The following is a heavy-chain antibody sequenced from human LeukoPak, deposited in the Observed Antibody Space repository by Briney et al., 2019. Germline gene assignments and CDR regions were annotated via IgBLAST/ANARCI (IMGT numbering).Heavy chain of an antibody. CDR3: ATYDSSGYLDY. J-gene: IGHJ4*02. CDR2: FDPADDKT. CDR1: GYSLTELS. Sequence: GASVKVSCKVSGYSLTELSMHWVRQAPGKGLEWMGGFDPADDKTIFAQKLQGRVTLIEDTSTDTAYMELSSLRSEDTAVYYCATYDSSGYLDYWGQGTLVTVSS. D-gene: IGHD3-22*01. V-gene: IGHV1-24*01.